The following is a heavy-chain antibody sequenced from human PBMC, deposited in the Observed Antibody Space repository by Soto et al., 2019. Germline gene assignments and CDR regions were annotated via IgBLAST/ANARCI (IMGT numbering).Heavy chain of an antibody. V-gene: IGHV1-69*13. CDR3: ARIIAGHPYYYYGMDV. CDR2: IIPIFGTA. Sequence: GASLKVSCKASGGTFSSYAMSWGRQAPGQGLEWMGGIIPIFGTANYSQKFQARVTITADESTSTAHMELSSLRSEDPAVYYCARIIAGHPYYYYGMDVWGQGTTVTVSS. CDR1: GGTFSSYA. D-gene: IGHD3-16*02. J-gene: IGHJ6*02.